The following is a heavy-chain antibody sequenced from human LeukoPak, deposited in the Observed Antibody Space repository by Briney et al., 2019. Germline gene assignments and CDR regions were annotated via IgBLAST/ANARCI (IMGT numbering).Heavy chain of an antibody. V-gene: IGHV1-69*05. J-gene: IGHJ6*03. CDR1: GGTFSSYA. CDR2: IIPIFGTA. D-gene: IGHD2-2*01. Sequence: ASVKVSCKASGGTFSSYAISWVRQAPGQGLEWMGGIIPIFGTANYAQKFQGRVTITTDESTSTAYMELSSLRSEDTAVYYCARAGTPAVPAAINYYYYYMDVWGKGTTVTVSS. CDR3: ARAGTPAVPAAINYYYYYMDV.